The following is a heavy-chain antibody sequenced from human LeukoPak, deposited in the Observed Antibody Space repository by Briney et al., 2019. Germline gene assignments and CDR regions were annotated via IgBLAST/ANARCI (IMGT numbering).Heavy chain of an antibody. CDR3: AKAEDPASEYYDSRNVGADY. CDR1: GFTFSSYA. CDR2: ISGSGGST. V-gene: IGHV3-23*01. Sequence: GGSLRLSCAASGFTFSSYAMSWVRQAPGKGLEWVSAISGSGGSTYYADSVKGRFTISRDNSKNTLYLQMNSLRAEGTAVYYCAKAEDPASEYYDSRNVGADYWGQGTLVTVSS. J-gene: IGHJ4*02. D-gene: IGHD3-22*01.